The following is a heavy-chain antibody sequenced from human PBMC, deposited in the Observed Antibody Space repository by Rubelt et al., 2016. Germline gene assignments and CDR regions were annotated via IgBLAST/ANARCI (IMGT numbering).Heavy chain of an antibody. J-gene: IGHJ4*02. CDR2: IYYSGRT. V-gene: IGHV4-31*03. CDR3: ARDSGSRIFDY. CDR1: GGSISSGGYY. Sequence: QVQLQESGPGLVKPSQTLSLTCTVSGGSISSGGYYWSWIRQHPGQGREWMGYIYYSGRTYYNPSLMCRVTISVDTSKNQFSLKLSSVTAADTAVYYCARDSGSRIFDYWGQGTLVTVSS. D-gene: IGHD2/OR15-2a*01.